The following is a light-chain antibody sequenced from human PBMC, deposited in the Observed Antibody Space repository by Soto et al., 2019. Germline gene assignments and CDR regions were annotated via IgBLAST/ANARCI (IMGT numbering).Light chain of an antibody. CDR1: QSVTTF. J-gene: IGKJ4*01. V-gene: IGKV3-11*01. CDR3: QQRNNWPLT. CDR2: DAS. Sequence: EIVLTQSPVTLSLSPGERATLSCRASQSVTTFLAWYQQKPGQAPRLLIYDASKRATGIPARFSGSGSCTDFTLTISSLEPEDVAVYYCQQRNNWPLTFGGGTKVEIK.